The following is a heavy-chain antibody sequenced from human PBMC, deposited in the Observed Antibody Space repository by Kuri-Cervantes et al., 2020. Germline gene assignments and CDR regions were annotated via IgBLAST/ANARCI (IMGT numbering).Heavy chain of an antibody. V-gene: IGHV1-46*01. CDR1: GGTFSSYA. CDR3: ARAGYYGSGSYPN. CDR2: INPSGGST. J-gene: IGHJ4*02. Sequence: ASVKVSCKASGGTFSSYAISWVRQAPGQGLEWMGIINPSGGSTSYAQKFQGRVTMTRDTSTSTVYMELSSLRSEDTAVYYCARAGYYGSGSYPNWGQGTLVTVSS. D-gene: IGHD3-10*01.